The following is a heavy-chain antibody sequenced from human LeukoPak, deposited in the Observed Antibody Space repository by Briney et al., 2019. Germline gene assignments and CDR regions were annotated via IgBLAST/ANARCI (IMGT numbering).Heavy chain of an antibody. CDR1: GVSISSYY. J-gene: IGHJ4*02. D-gene: IGHD5-12*01. V-gene: IGHV4-59*08. CDR3: ARQGGYASPFDY. CDR2: IYNSGST. Sequence: SETLSLTCTVSGVSISSYYWNWIRQPPGKGLEWFGNIYNSGSTNYNLSLKGRVSMSVDSTKKQFSLKLISVDAADTAVYYCARQGGYASPFDYWGQGTLVTVSS.